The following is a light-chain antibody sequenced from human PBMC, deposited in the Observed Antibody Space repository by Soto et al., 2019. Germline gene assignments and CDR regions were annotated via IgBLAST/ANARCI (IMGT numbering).Light chain of an antibody. CDR3: AAWDDSLNAYV. CDR1: SSNIGTNS. V-gene: IGLV1-44*01. CDR2: SNN. J-gene: IGLJ1*01. Sequence: QSVLTQPPSASGTPGQRVTISCSGSSSNIGTNSVNWFQQLPGTAPKLVSYSNNQRPSGVPDRFSGSKSGTSASLAISGLQSEDESDYYCAAWDDSLNAYVFGTGTKVTVL.